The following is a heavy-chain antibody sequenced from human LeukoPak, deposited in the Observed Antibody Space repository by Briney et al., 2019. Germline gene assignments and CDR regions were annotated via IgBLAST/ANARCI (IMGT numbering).Heavy chain of an antibody. Sequence: SETLSLTCTVSGGSVTGYYWTWIRQPPGKGLEWIGYIYYSGDTNYNPSLKSRVTISVDTSKNQFSLKLSSVTAADTALYYCARGLPGYSGGDDAFDIWGQETVVIVS. J-gene: IGHJ3*02. CDR1: GGSVTGYY. V-gene: IGHV4-59*02. CDR2: IYYSGDT. CDR3: ARGLPGYSGGDDAFDI. D-gene: IGHD6-19*01.